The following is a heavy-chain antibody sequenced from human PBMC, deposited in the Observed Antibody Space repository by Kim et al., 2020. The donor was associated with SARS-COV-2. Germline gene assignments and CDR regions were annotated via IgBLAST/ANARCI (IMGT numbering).Heavy chain of an antibody. V-gene: IGHV6-1*01. CDR1: GDSVSSNSAA. CDR3: AREGFRRITPLRRTMVRVSGMDV. CDR2: TYYRSKWYN. J-gene: IGHJ6*02. Sequence: SQTLSLTCAISGDSVSSNSAAWNWIRQSPSRGLEWLGRTYYRSKWYNDYAVSVKSRITINPDTSKNQFSPQLNSVTPEDTAVYYCAREGFRRITPLRRTMVRVSGMDVWGQGTTVTVSS. D-gene: IGHD3-10*01.